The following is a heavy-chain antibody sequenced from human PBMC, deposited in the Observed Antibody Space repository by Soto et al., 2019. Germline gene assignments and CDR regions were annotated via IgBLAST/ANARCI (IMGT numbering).Heavy chain of an antibody. CDR1: GFTFSSYG. V-gene: IGHV3-23*01. J-gene: IGHJ3*02. CDR2: ISGSGGSI. CDR3: AKLQSLELGRGAFDI. D-gene: IGHD7-27*01. Sequence: EVQLLESGGGFVQPGGSLRLSCEASGFTFSSYGMSWVRQAPGKGLEWVSGISGSGGSIYYADSVKGRFTISRDNSKNTLYLQMNSLRAEDTAVYYCAKLQSLELGRGAFDIWGQGTMVTVSS.